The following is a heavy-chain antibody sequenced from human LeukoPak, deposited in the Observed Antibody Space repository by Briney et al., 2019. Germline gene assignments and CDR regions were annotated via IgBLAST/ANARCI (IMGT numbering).Heavy chain of an antibody. V-gene: IGHV3-48*02. CDR2: ITADSGTT. J-gene: IGHJ4*02. CDR3: ASRDYFDY. CDR1: GFTFSTKS. Sequence: GRSLRLSCAVSGFTFSTKSMDWVRQAPGKGLEWVSYITADSGTTYYADSVKGRFTISRDNAKNSLYLQMNSLRDEDTAVYYCASRDYFDYWGQGTLVTVSS.